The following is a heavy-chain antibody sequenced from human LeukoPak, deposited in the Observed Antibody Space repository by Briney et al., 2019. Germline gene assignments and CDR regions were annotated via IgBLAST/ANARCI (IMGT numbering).Heavy chain of an antibody. Sequence: GGSLRLSCAASGFTVSSNYMSWVRQAPGKGLEWVSVIYSGGSTYYAESVKGRFTISRDNSKNTLYLQMNSLRAEDTAVYYCARGDSSGYYYFEYWGQGTLVTVSS. D-gene: IGHD6-19*01. CDR3: ARGDSSGYYYFEY. V-gene: IGHV3-53*01. J-gene: IGHJ4*02. CDR2: IYSGGST. CDR1: GFTVSSNY.